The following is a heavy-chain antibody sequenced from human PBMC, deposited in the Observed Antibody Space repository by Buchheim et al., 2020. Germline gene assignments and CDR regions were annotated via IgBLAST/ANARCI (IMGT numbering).Heavy chain of an antibody. J-gene: IGHJ6*02. CDR2: IYYSGIT. CDR1: GGSISSNRYY. V-gene: IGHV4-39*07. D-gene: IGHD4-11*01. CDR3: SGAVTAKYYGMDV. Sequence: QLQLQESGPGLVKPSETLSLTCTVSGGSISSNRYYWGWIRQPPGKGLEWIGNIYYSGITYYNPSLKSRVTISIDTSKNQFSLKLRSVTAADMAVYYCSGAVTAKYYGMDVWGQGTT.